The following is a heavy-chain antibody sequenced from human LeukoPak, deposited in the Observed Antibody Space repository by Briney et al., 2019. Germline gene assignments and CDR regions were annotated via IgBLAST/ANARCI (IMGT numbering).Heavy chain of an antibody. Sequence: GGSLRLSCTTSGFNFNNAWMNWVRQAPGKGPEWVANIKQDGSEEYYVDSVKGRFTISRDNAKNSLYLQMNSLRSEDTAVYYCARDLGDCSSTSCYARSRIPYYGMDVWGQGTTVTVSS. V-gene: IGHV3-7*03. CDR3: ARDLGDCSSTSCYARSRIPYYGMDV. J-gene: IGHJ6*02. D-gene: IGHD2-2*01. CDR2: IKQDGSEE. CDR1: GFNFNNAW.